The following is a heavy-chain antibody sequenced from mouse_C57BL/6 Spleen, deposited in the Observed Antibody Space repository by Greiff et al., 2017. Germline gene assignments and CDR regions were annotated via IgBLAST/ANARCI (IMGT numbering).Heavy chain of an antibody. CDR3: ARLSMITTFFDY. D-gene: IGHD2-4*01. CDR2: ISSGGSYT. Sequence: EVKVVESGGDLVKPGGSLKLSCAASGFTFSSYGMSWVRQTPDKRLEWVATISSGGSYTYYPDSVKGRFTISRDNAKNTLYLQMSSLKSEDTAMYYCARLSMITTFFDYWGQGTTLTVSS. V-gene: IGHV5-6*01. J-gene: IGHJ2*01. CDR1: GFTFSSYG.